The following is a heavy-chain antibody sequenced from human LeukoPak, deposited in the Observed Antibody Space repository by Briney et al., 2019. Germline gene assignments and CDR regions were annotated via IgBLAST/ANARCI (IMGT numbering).Heavy chain of an antibody. Sequence: GESLKISCKGSGYTFTPYWIGWVRQMPGKGPELMGIFYPGDSDTRYSPSFQGQVTISADKSISTAYLQWSSLKASDIAMYYCARHRTIGWLNDAFDIWGQGTMVTVSS. CDR1: GYTFTPYW. V-gene: IGHV5-51*01. CDR2: FYPGDSDT. J-gene: IGHJ3*02. CDR3: ARHRTIGWLNDAFDI. D-gene: IGHD6-19*01.